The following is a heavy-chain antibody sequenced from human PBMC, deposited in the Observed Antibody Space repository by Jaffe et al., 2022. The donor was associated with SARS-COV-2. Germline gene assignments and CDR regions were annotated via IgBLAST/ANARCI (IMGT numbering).Heavy chain of an antibody. CDR3: AKVGSAWWDFDY. J-gene: IGHJ4*02. Sequence: EVQLLESGGGLVQPGQSLRLSCAASGFTFSNCAMSWVRQAPGKGLEWVSSIGSRGRSTYYADAVKGRFTISRDNSKNTLYLQMNSLRAEDTAVYHCAKVGSAWWDFDYWGQGTLVTVSS. D-gene: IGHD6-19*01. V-gene: IGHV3-23*01. CDR1: GFTFSNCA. CDR2: IGSRGRST.